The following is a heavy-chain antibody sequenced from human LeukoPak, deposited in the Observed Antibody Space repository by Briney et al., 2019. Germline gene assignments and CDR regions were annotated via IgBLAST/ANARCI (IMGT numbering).Heavy chain of an antibody. V-gene: IGHV3-53*01. CDR1: DFIVSDSH. CDR2: IFGADTT. J-gene: IGHJ4*02. CDR3: ARGGEILDY. D-gene: IGHD3-16*01. Sequence: GGSLRLSCAATDFIVSDSHMSWVRQAPGRGLEWASVIFGADTTFYADSVKGRFTISRDNLQNTVNLQMNSLRDDDTAVYYCARGGEILDYWGQGTQVTVSS.